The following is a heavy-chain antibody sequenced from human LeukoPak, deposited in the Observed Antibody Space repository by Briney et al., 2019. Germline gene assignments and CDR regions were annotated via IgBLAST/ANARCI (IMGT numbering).Heavy chain of an antibody. J-gene: IGHJ4*02. D-gene: IGHD4-17*01. CDR3: AKFGGSTVTILSLDY. Sequence: GGSLRLSCAASGFTFSSYWMSWVRQAPGKGLEWVSAISGSGGSTYYADSVKGRFTISRDNSKNTLYLQMNSLRAEDTAVYYCAKFGGSTVTILSLDYWGQGTLVTVSS. CDR1: GFTFSSYW. CDR2: ISGSGGST. V-gene: IGHV3-23*01.